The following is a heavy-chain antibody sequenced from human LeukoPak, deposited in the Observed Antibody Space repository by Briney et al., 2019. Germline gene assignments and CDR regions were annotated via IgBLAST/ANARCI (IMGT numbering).Heavy chain of an antibody. CDR2: ISSSGSTI. CDR1: GFTFSDYY. Sequence: NTGGSLRLSCAASGFTFSDYYMSWIRQAPGKGLEWVSYISSSGSTIYYADSVRGRFTISRDNAKNSLYLQMNSLRAEDTAVYYCARGAYDYVWGSYRYIGGPFDYWGQGTLVTVSS. D-gene: IGHD3-16*02. V-gene: IGHV3-11*04. J-gene: IGHJ4*02. CDR3: ARGAYDYVWGSYRYIGGPFDY.